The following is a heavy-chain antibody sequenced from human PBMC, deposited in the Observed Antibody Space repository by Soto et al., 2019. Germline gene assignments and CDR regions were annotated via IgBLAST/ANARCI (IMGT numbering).Heavy chain of an antibody. CDR1: GGSVISGSYY. V-gene: IGHV4-61*01. J-gene: IGHJ6*02. Sequence: QVQLQESGPGLVKPSETLSLTCTVSGGSVISGSYYWSWIRQPPGKGLEWVGCISDTGSGDYNHCLKSRVTISVHTSKRQFSLRLNSVTAADTAVYYCARAHSGYDPLGMDVWGQGTTVTVSS. D-gene: IGHD5-12*01. CDR3: ARAHSGYDPLGMDV. CDR2: ISDTGSG.